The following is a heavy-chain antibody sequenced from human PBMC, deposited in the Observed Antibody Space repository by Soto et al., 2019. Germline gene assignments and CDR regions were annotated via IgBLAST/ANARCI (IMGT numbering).Heavy chain of an antibody. CDR1: GFTFNTYD. CDR2: ITTSSAYI. CDR3: VSSGTARLLRHSWFDT. Sequence: EVQLVESGGGLVKPGGSLRLSCAASGFTFNTYDMNWVRQAPGKGLEWGSSITTSSAYIYYSDSLKGRITISRDNAKNSLFLQMNSLRAEDTAVYYCVSSGTARLLRHSWFDTWGQGTLVTVSS. D-gene: IGHD2-21*01. J-gene: IGHJ5*02. V-gene: IGHV3-21*01.